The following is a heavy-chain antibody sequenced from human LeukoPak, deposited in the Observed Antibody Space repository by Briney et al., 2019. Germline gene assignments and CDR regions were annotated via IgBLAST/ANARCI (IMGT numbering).Heavy chain of an antibody. CDR1: GFTFSGSA. V-gene: IGHV3-73*01. CDR3: TSRTPSSDY. D-gene: IGHD6-6*01. J-gene: IGHJ4*02. Sequence: GGSLKLSCAASGFTFSGSAMHWVRQASGKGLEWVGRIRSKANSYATAYAASVKGRFTISRDDSKNTAYLQMNSLKTGDTAVYYCTSRTPSSDYWGQGTLVTVSS. CDR2: IRSKANSYAT.